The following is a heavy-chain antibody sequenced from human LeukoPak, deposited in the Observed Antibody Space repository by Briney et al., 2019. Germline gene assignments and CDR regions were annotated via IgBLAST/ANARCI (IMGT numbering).Heavy chain of an antibody. V-gene: IGHV3-9*01. J-gene: IGHJ4*02. CDR2: ITWNSGTI. Sequence: GGSLRLSCAASGFNFDQYAMCWVRQAPGKGLEWVTGITWNSGTIAYADSVKGRFTISRDNAKRSLYLQMNRLRTEDTALYYCVRSVGSDWGHFDFWGQGTLVTVSS. CDR3: VRSVGSDWGHFDF. CDR1: GFNFDQYA. D-gene: IGHD7-27*01.